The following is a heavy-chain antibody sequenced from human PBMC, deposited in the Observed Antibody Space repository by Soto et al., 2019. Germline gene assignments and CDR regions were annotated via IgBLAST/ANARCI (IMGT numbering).Heavy chain of an antibody. J-gene: IGHJ4*02. V-gene: IGHV4-39*01. CDR1: GGSLSNSNYY. CDR2: VYYRGRS. CDR3: VSQRTSVLTQAYFDY. Sequence: SETLSHTCTVSGGSLSNSNYYGVWIRQSPGKGLEWIGSVYYRGRSYSKSSVKSRVTISVDTSKNQFSLNLNSVTASDTAVYYCVSQRTSVLTQAYFDYWGPGALVTVSS. D-gene: IGHD2-8*01.